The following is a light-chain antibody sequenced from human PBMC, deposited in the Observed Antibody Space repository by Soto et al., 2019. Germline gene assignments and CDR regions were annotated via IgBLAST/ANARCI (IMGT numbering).Light chain of an antibody. V-gene: IGLV2-14*01. CDR3: CSYTSTSTWV. J-gene: IGLJ3*02. CDR1: STDVNGHNY. CDR2: EVT. Sequence: QSALTQPASVSGSPGQSITISCTGTSTDVNGHNYVSWYQQHPGKAPKVIIYEVTNRPSGISHRFSGSKSGNTASLTISGLQAEDEAAYYCCSYTSTSTWVFGGGTKVTVL.